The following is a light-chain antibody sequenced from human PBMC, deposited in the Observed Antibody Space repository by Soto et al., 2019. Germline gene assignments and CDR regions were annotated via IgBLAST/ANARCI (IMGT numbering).Light chain of an antibody. CDR3: SSYTSSIDVV. CDR2: EVS. CDR1: SSDVGSYNR. V-gene: IGLV2-18*02. J-gene: IGLJ2*01. Sequence: HSALTQPPSVSGSPGHSVTISCTGTSSDVGSYNRVSWYQQPPGTAPKLMIYEVSNRPSGVPDRFSGSKSGNTASLTISGLQAEDEADYYCSSYTSSIDVVFGGGTKLTVL.